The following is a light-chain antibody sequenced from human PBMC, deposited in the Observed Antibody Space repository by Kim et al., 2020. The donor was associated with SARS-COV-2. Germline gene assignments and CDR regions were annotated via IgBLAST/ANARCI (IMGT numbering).Light chain of an antibody. Sequence: GKKGSIAWTRSRGSSEDKEVQWYQQRPGGVRNAVIYEDEQRPSGVSDRFSGSIDNSSNSASLTISGLRTEDEADYYCQSYNRDNVLFGGGTQLTVL. V-gene: IGLV6-57*03. CDR2: EDE. CDR1: RGSSEDKE. J-gene: IGLJ2*01. CDR3: QSYNRDNVL.